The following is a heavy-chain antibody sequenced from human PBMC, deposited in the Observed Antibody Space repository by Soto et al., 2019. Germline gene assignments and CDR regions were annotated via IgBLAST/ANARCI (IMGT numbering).Heavy chain of an antibody. Sequence: SETLSLTCTVSGGSISPYYWSWIRQPPGKGLEWVGYIYYGGSTSYNPSLKSRITISVDTSKKQFSLKLTSVTAADTAMYYCARGYCSSTSCYEFDYWGQGTLVTVSS. V-gene: IGHV4-59*01. CDR1: GGSISPYY. J-gene: IGHJ4*02. D-gene: IGHD2-2*01. CDR2: IYYGGST. CDR3: ARGYCSSTSCYEFDY.